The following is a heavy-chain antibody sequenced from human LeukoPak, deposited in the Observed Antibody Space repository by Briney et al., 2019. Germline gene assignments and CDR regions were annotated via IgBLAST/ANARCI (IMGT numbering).Heavy chain of an antibody. D-gene: IGHD5-18*01. CDR2: IRYDGSNK. Sequence: GGSXRLSCAASGFTFSSFGMHWVRQAPGKGLEWVALIRYDGSNKYYADSVKGGFTISRDNSKNTLYLQVNSLRAEDTAMYYCAKDLGYSYGYVDYWGQGALVTVSS. V-gene: IGHV3-30*02. CDR1: GFTFSSFG. CDR3: AKDLGYSYGYVDY. J-gene: IGHJ4*02.